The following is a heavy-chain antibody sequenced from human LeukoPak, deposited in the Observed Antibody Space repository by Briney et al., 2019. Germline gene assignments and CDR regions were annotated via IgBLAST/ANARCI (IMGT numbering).Heavy chain of an antibody. CDR2: IYHSGST. J-gene: IGHJ4*02. V-gene: IGHV4-59*01. CDR1: GDSINNYY. D-gene: IGHD3-10*01. Sequence: PSETLSLTCTVSGDSINNYYWSWIRQPPGKGLEWIGYIYHSGSTTYNPSLKSRVTISVDTSKNQFSLKLSSVTAADTAIYYCARTHYYGSGRYFDYWGQGTLVTVSS. CDR3: ARTHYYGSGRYFDY.